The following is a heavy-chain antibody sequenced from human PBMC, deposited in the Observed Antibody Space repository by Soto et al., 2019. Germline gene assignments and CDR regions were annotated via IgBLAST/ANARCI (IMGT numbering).Heavy chain of an antibody. Sequence: QAQLVQSGGEVKKPGASVKVSCKASGYMFTTYGISWVRQAPGQGVEWMGWISGDDGKTRYAKKVQGRVTMTTDTSTSTAYMELRSLRSDDTAVYYCARGPTMDRGVILGWSDPWGQGTLVTVSS. D-gene: IGHD3-10*01. V-gene: IGHV1-18*01. CDR1: GYMFTTYG. CDR2: ISGDDGKT. J-gene: IGHJ5*02. CDR3: ARGPTMDRGVILGWSDP.